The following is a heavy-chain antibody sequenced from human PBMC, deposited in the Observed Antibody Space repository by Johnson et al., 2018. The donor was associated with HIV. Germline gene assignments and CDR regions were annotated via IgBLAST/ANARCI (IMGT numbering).Heavy chain of an antibody. CDR1: GFTFSNYW. Sequence: VQLVESGGGLVQPGGSLRLSCAASGFTFSNYWMHWVRQAPGKGLVWVSRIKSDGSDTSYADSVKGRFTISRDNAKHTLYLQMNSLRAEDTALYYCAREVGIQLWSSDAFDIWGQGTMVTVSS. V-gene: IGHV3-74*01. CDR2: IKSDGSDT. D-gene: IGHD5-18*01. CDR3: AREVGIQLWSSDAFDI. J-gene: IGHJ3*02.